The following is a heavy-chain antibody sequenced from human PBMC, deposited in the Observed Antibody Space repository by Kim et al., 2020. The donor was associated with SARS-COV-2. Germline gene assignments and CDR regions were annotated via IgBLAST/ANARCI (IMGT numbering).Heavy chain of an antibody. CDR3: AKAAGGGGGGGRCALVS. CDR1: GFTFDDYA. CDR2: IDWNSGRI. V-gene: IGHV3-9*01. Sequence: GGSLRLSCAASGFTFDDYAMHWVRQAPGKGLEWVSGIDWNSGRIEYADYVKGRFTISRDNAKNSLYLQMNSLRGEDTALYYCAKAAGGGGGGGRCALVSWGQRALFTVSS. D-gene: IGHD2-15*01. J-gene: IGHJ5*02.